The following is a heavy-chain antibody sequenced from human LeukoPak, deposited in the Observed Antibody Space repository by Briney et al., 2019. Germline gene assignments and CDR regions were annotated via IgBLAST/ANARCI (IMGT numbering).Heavy chain of an antibody. D-gene: IGHD6-13*01. CDR1: GFIFRDYT. V-gene: IGHV3-48*04. Sequence: GGSLRLSCGASGFIFRDYTMNWFRQAPGKGLEWISYITGSSGTIHYVDSVLGRFTVSRDNAKSSLYLQMNSLRAEDTAIYYCAREIVAAGTGDYWGQGTLVIVSS. CDR2: ITGSSGTI. CDR3: AREIVAAGTGDY. J-gene: IGHJ4*02.